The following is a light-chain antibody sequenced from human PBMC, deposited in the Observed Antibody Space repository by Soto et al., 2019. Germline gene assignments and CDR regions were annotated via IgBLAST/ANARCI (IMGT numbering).Light chain of an antibody. CDR2: EGN. Sequence: QSALTQPASMSGSPGQSITISCTASSSHIGSSNLVSWYQHHSGKAPKLIIYEGNKRPSGVSNRFSGSKSGKTASLTISGLQAEDEGTYYCCSYAGSSPLYVFGTGTKVTVL. V-gene: IGLV2-23*01. CDR3: CSYAGSSPLYV. CDR1: SSHIGSSNL. J-gene: IGLJ1*01.